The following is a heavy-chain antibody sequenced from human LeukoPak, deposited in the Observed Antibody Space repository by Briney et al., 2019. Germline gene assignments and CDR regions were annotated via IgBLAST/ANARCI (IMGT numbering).Heavy chain of an antibody. Sequence: GGSLRLSCAASGFTFSSYAMSWVRQAPGKGLEWVSAISGSGGSTYYADSVKGRFTISRDNFKNTLYLQMNSLRAEDTAVYYCAKGYDILTGYYKPTQVDYWGQGTLVTVSS. D-gene: IGHD3-9*01. CDR1: GFTFSSYA. CDR3: AKGYDILTGYYKPTQVDY. J-gene: IGHJ4*02. CDR2: ISGSGGST. V-gene: IGHV3-23*01.